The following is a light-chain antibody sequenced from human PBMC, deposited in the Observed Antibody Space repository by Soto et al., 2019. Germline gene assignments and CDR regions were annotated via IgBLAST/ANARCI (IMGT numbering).Light chain of an antibody. Sequence: QAVVTQEPSLTVSPGGTVTLTCGSSTGAVTSGHYPYWFQQKPGQAPRTLIYDTSNKHSWTPARFSGSLLGGKAALTLSGAQPEDEAEYYCLLSYSGAGGVFGGGTKRTVL. CDR1: TGAVTSGHY. V-gene: IGLV7-46*01. CDR2: DTS. CDR3: LLSYSGAGGV. J-gene: IGLJ2*01.